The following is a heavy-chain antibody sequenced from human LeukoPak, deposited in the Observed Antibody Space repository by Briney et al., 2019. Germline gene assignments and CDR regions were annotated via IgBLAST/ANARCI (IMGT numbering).Heavy chain of an antibody. CDR3: ARHGMDWYPSYFDY. CDR2: IIPILGIA. D-gene: IGHD3/OR15-3a*01. CDR1: GGTFSSYA. V-gene: IGHV1-69*04. Sequence: ASVKVSCKASGGTFSSYAISWVRQAPGQGLEWMGRIIPILGIANYAQKFQGRVTITADKSTSTAYMELSSLRSEDTAVYYCARHGMDWYPSYFDYWGQGTLVTVSS. J-gene: IGHJ4*02.